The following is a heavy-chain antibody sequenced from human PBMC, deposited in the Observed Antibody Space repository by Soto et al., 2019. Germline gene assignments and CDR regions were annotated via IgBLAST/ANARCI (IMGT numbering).Heavy chain of an antibody. CDR2: INAGNGNT. CDR1: GYTFTSYA. V-gene: IGHV1-3*01. Sequence: GASVKVSCKASGYTFTSYAMHWVRQAPGQRLEWMGWINAGNGNTKYSQKFQGRVTITRDTSASTAYMELSSLRSEDTAVYYCARESARDYYFDHWGQGTLVTVSS. J-gene: IGHJ4*02. CDR3: ARESARDYYFDH. D-gene: IGHD2-21*02.